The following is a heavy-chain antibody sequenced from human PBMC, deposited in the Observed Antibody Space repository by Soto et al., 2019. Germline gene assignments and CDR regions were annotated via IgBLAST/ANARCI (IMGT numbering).Heavy chain of an antibody. CDR2: IIPFYDKP. CDR1: GDTFSNYA. Sequence: QVELVQSGIEVKNPGSSVKVSCKASGDTFSNYALNWVRQAPGQGLEWMGGIIPFYDKPNYAENFLGRVTICADKFTDNAYLEVCSLRSEDTAVYFCARGYRDLFFYAMDVWGRGTPVIVSS. CDR3: ARGYRDLFFYAMDV. D-gene: IGHD1-26*01. J-gene: IGHJ6*02. V-gene: IGHV1-69*06.